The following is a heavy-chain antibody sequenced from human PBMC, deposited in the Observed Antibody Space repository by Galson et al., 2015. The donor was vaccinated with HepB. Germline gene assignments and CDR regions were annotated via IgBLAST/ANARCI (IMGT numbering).Heavy chain of an antibody. CDR2: IIPIFGTA. J-gene: IGHJ4*02. D-gene: IGHD3-22*01. CDR3: ARDHLDYYYDSSGYYTGYFDY. V-gene: IGHV1-69*06. CDR1: GGTFSSYA. Sequence: SVKVSCKASGGTFSSYAISWVRQAPGQGLEWMGGIIPIFGTANYAQKFQGRVTITADKSTSTAYMELSSLRSEDTAVYYCARDHLDYYYDSSGYYTGYFDYWGQGTLVTVSS.